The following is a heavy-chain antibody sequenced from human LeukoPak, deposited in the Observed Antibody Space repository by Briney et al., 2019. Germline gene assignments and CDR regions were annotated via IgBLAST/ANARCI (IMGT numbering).Heavy chain of an antibody. Sequence: KASGPTLVKPTQTLTLTCTFSGFSLRTRGVGVGWIRQPPGKALEWLALIYWNDDKRYSPSLKSRLTITKDTSKNQVVLTMTNMDPVDTATYYCAHTSLFPYYYDSSGYYLTGDHDYWGQGTLVTVSS. CDR2: IYWNDDK. J-gene: IGHJ4*02. V-gene: IGHV2-5*01. CDR3: AHTSLFPYYYDSSGYYLTGDHDY. CDR1: GFSLRTRGVG. D-gene: IGHD3-22*01.